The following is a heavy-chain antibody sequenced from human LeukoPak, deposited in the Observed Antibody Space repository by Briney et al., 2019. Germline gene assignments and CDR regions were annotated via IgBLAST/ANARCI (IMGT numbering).Heavy chain of an antibody. Sequence: PGGSLRLSCVASGFTFSSYAMSWVRRAPGKGLEWVSGISITGGSTYYTDSVKGRFTISRDNSKNTLYLQMNSLRVEDTAVYYCATLSVAAGDWDDDFWGQGTLLTVSS. V-gene: IGHV3-23*01. CDR3: ATLSVAAGDWDDDF. J-gene: IGHJ4*02. CDR1: GFTFSSYA. CDR2: ISITGGST. D-gene: IGHD6-13*01.